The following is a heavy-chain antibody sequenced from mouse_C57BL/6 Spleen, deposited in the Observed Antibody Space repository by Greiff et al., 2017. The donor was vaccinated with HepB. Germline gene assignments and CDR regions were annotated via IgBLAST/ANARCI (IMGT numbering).Heavy chain of an antibody. V-gene: IGHV1-59*01. D-gene: IGHD2-4*01. J-gene: IGHJ3*01. CDR2: IDPSDSYT. CDR1: GYTFTSYW. Sequence: QVQLKQPGAELVRPGTSVKLSCKASGYTFTSYWMHWVKQRPGQGLEWIGVIDPSDSYTNYNQKFKGKATLTVDTSSSTAYMQLSSLTSEDSAVYYCAREGIGLRAWFAYWGQGTLVTVSA. CDR3: AREGIGLRAWFAY.